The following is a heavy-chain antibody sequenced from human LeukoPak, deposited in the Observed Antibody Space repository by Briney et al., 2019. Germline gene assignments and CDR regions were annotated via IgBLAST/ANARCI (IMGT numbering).Heavy chain of an antibody. Sequence: PSETLSLTCTVFGDSISNYYWSWIRQPAGKGLEWIGRIYTSGSTNYNPSLKSRVTMSVDTSKNQFSLKLSSVTAADTAVYYCASLGYCSSTSCSDSYYFDYWGQGTLVTVSS. D-gene: IGHD2-2*01. CDR1: GDSISNYY. CDR2: IYTSGST. CDR3: ASLGYCSSTSCSDSYYFDY. J-gene: IGHJ4*02. V-gene: IGHV4-4*07.